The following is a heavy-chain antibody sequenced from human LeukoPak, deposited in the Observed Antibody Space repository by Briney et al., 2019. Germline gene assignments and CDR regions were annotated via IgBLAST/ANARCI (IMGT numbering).Heavy chain of an antibody. CDR3: AGVWGSYRYTEGYFDY. J-gene: IGHJ4*02. CDR2: IKQDGSEK. CDR1: GFTFSSYW. Sequence: LGGSLRLSCAASGFTFSSYWMSWVRQAPGKGLEWVANIKQDGSEKYYVDSVKGRFTISRDNAKNSLYLQMNSLRAEDTAVYYCAGVWGSYRYTEGYFDYWGQGTLVTVSS. V-gene: IGHV3-7*01. D-gene: IGHD3-16*02.